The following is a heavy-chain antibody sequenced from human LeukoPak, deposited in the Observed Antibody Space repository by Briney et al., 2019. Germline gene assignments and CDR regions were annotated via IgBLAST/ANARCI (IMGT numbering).Heavy chain of an antibody. J-gene: IGHJ4*02. CDR1: GFTFSSYW. CDR3: ARVGYYYGSGSYAHFDY. Sequence: GGSLRLSCAASGFTFSSYWMSCVRQAPGKGLEGVANIKQDGSEKYYVDSVKGRFTISRDNAKNSLYLQMNSLRAEDTAVSYCARVGYYYGSGSYAHFDYWGQGTLVTVSS. D-gene: IGHD3-10*01. V-gene: IGHV3-7*01. CDR2: IKQDGSEK.